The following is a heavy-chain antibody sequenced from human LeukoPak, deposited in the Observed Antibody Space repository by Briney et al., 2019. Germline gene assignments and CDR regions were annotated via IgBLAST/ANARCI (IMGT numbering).Heavy chain of an antibody. D-gene: IGHD3-3*01. J-gene: IGHJ4*02. CDR1: GFTFANYA. CDR2: VRGSDGST. Sequence: GGSLRLSCAAAGFTFANYAMNWVRQAPGKGLEWVAAVRGSDGSTYYADSLKGRFTISRDNSKNMVYLHMNSLRFEDTAVYYCARDLAGRDYDFWSGYYKAFDYWGQGTLVTVSS. CDR3: ARDLAGRDYDFWSGYYKAFDY. V-gene: IGHV3-23*01.